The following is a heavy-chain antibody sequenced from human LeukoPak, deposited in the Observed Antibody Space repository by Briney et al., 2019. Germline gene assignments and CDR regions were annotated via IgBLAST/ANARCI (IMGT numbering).Heavy chain of an antibody. Sequence: ASVKVSCKVSGYTFTDYYMHWVQQAPGQGLEWMGRINPNSGDTHYAQKFQGRVTMTRDTSISAAYMELSRLTSDDTAVYYCARSETSIPDFWGQGTLVTVSS. CDR1: GYTFTDYY. J-gene: IGHJ4*02. V-gene: IGHV1-2*06. D-gene: IGHD6-6*01. CDR2: INPNSGDT. CDR3: ARSETSIPDF.